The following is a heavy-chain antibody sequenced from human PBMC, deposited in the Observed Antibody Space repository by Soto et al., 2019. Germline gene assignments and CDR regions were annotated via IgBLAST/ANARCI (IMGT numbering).Heavy chain of an antibody. J-gene: IGHJ6*02. CDR1: GYSFTSYW. D-gene: IGHD3-3*01. CDR2: IDPSDSYT. V-gene: IGHV5-10-1*01. CDR3: ARLGDKRGYYYCGMDV. Sequence: GESLKISCKGSGYSFTSYWISWVRQMPGKGLEWMGRIDPSDSYTNYSPSFQGHVTISADKSISTAYLQWSSLKASDTAMYYCARLGDKRGYYYCGMDVWGQGTTVTVSS.